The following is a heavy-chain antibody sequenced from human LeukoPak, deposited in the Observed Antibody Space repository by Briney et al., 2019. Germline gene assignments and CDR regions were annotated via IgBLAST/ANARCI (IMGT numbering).Heavy chain of an antibody. V-gene: IGHV1-18*01. CDR2: ISAYNGNT. CDR1: GGTFSSYA. J-gene: IGHJ4*02. D-gene: IGHD3-22*01. CDR3: ARAYYDSSGYYYSGDLFDY. Sequence: GASVKVSCKASGGTFSSYAISWVRQAPGQGLEWMGWISAYNGNTNYAQKLQGRVTMTTDTSTSTAYMELRSLRSDDTAVYYCARAYYDSSGYYYSGDLFDYWGQGTLVTVSS.